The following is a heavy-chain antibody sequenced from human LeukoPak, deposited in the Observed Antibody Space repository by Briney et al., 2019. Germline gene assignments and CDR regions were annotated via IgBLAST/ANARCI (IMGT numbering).Heavy chain of an antibody. CDR2: INTNTGNP. D-gene: IGHD3-10*01. V-gene: IGHV7-4-1*02. CDR1: GYTFTSYA. J-gene: IGHJ5*02. CDR3: ARDRSTMVRGVRNWFDP. Sequence: ASVKVSCKASGYTFTSYAMNWVRQAPGQGLEWMGWINTNTGNPTYAQGFTGRVVFSLDTSVSTAYLQISSLKAEDTAVYYCARDRSTMVRGVRNWFDPWGQGTLVTVSS.